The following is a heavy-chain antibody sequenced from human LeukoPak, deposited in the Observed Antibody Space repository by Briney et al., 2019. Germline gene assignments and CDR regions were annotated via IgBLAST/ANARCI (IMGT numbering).Heavy chain of an antibody. V-gene: IGHV3-15*01. J-gene: IGHJ5*02. Sequence: GGSLRLSCAASGFSFSTYGLHWVRHTPGKGLEWVGRVKTKGDGGAADYAAPVKGRFTISRDDSTKTLYLQMNSLKTEDTAVYYCTTDRMIYATNWAVSWFDPWGQGTLVTVSS. D-gene: IGHD2-8*01. CDR1: GFSFSTYG. CDR3: TTDRMIYATNWAVSWFDP. CDR2: VKTKGDGGAA.